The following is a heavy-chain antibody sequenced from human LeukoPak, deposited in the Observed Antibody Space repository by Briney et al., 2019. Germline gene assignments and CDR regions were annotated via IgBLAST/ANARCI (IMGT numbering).Heavy chain of an antibody. D-gene: IGHD3-10*01. J-gene: IGHJ6*02. CDR2: IXYDGSNK. V-gene: IGHV3-33*01. CDR3: ARDLLWFGEGDYYGMDV. Sequence: VXXAPGKGXXXVXVIXYDGSNKYYADSVKGRFTISRDNSKNTLYLQMNSLRAEDTAVYYCARDLLWFGEGDYYGMDVWGQGTTVTVSS.